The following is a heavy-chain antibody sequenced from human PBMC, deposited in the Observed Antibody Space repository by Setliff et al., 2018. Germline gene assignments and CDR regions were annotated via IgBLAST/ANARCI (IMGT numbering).Heavy chain of an antibody. CDR3: VKDSSGWYY. Sequence: GGSLRLSCAASGFTFSTYRMHWVRQAPGKGLEWVAVIWDDGGNKYHADSVKGRFTISRDNSNSTLYLQMNSLTAEDTAVYYCVKDSSGWYYWGQGTLVTVSS. CDR2: IWDDGGNK. D-gene: IGHD6-19*01. CDR1: GFTFSTYR. J-gene: IGHJ4*02. V-gene: IGHV3-33*06.